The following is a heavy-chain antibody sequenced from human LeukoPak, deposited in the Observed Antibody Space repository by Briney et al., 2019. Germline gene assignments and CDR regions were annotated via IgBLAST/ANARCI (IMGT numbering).Heavy chain of an antibody. J-gene: IGHJ3*02. CDR2: IIPIFGTA. V-gene: IGHV1-69*13. D-gene: IGHD3-10*01. CDR3: ARQGLGRGEAFDI. Sequence: GASVKVSCKASGGTFSSYAISWVRQAPGQGLEWMGGIIPIFGTANYAQKFQGRVTITADESTSTAYMELSSLRSEDTAVYYCARQGLGRGEAFDIWGQGTMVTVSS. CDR1: GGTFSSYA.